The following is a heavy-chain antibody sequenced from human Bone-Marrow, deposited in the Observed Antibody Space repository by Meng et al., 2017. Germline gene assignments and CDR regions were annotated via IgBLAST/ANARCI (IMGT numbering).Heavy chain of an antibody. Sequence: GESLKISCAASGFTVSSNYMSWVRQAPGKGLEWVSAIYSGGSTYYADSVKGRITISRDNSKNTLYLQMNSLKAEETAGHYCARFGGWYYYVSSGGFDYWGQGTLVTVSS. V-gene: IGHV3-53*01. D-gene: IGHD3-22*01. CDR1: GFTVSSNY. J-gene: IGHJ4*02. CDR2: IYSGGST. CDR3: ARFGGWYYYVSSGGFDY.